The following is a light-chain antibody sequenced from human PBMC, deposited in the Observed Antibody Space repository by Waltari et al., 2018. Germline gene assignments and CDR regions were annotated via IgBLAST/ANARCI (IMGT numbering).Light chain of an antibody. CDR1: SSDVGGYNS. CDR3: SSYTSSSAPGVV. J-gene: IGLJ2*01. V-gene: IGLV2-14*03. Sequence: QSALTQPASVSGSPGQSITISCTGTSSDVGGYNSVSWYQQHPGKAPKLMIYGVGNRPSGVSNRFSGSKSGDTASLTISGLQAEDEADYYCSSYTSSSAPGVVFGGGTKLTVL. CDR2: GVG.